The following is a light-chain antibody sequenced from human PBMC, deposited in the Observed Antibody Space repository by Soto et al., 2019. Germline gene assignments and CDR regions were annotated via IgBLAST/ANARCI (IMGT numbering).Light chain of an antibody. CDR2: TAS. J-gene: IGKJ4*01. CDR1: QGVTRW. Sequence: DIQLTQSPSSVSASIGDRVTMTCRASQGVTRWIAWYQQKPGRAPTLLIYTASSLQTGVPSRFSASGFGTDFTLTISILQPEDVATYYCQQDSTFPLTFGGGTKVEIK. V-gene: IGKV1-12*01. CDR3: QQDSTFPLT.